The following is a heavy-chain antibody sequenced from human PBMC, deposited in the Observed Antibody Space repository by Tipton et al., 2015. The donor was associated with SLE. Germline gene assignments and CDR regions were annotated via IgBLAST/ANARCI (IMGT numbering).Heavy chain of an antibody. CDR3: ARDWGGEALDF. D-gene: IGHD2-21*01. Sequence: TLSLTCTVSGGSITNYYWSWIRQPAGKGPEWIGRIYTGGRTIHDPSLNSRVTMSLDTSTSQFSLKLTSVTAADTAVYYCARDWGGEALDFWGQGTLVTVSS. CDR2: IYTGGRT. J-gene: IGHJ4*02. CDR1: GGSITNYY. V-gene: IGHV4-4*07.